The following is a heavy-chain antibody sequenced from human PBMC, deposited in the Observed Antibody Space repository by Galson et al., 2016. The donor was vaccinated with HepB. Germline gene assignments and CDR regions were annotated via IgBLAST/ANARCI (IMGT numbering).Heavy chain of an antibody. CDR1: GDSVSTNSAA. D-gene: IGHD1-26*01. J-gene: IGHJ3*02. CDR2: TYYRSEWYK. CDR3: AREREGVDVFDI. Sequence: CAISGDSVSTNSAAWNWVRQSPSRGLEWLGRTYYRSEWYKDYAPSLKSRLTINGDTPQNQFSLQLTSVTPEDTGVYFCAREREGVDVFDIWGQGTMVTVSS. V-gene: IGHV6-1*01.